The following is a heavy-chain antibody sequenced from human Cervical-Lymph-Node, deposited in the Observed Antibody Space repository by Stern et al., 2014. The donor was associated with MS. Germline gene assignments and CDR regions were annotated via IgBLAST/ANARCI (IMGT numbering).Heavy chain of an antibody. CDR3: AKEAAMAVAGTGVDY. Sequence: VQLVQSGAEVKKPGASVKVSCKASGYTFTGYYMHWVRQAPGQGLACMGRINPNSGGTNYAQKFQGRVTMTRDTSISTAYMELSRLRSDDTAVYYCAKEAAMAVAGTGVDYWGQGTLVTVSS. CDR1: GYTFTGYY. CDR2: INPNSGGT. D-gene: IGHD6-19*01. J-gene: IGHJ4*02. V-gene: IGHV1-2*06.